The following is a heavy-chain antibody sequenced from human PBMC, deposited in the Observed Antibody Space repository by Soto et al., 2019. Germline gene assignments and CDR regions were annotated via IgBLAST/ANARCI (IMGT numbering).Heavy chain of an antibody. CDR3: AALGVNFDH. V-gene: IGHV1-58*01. CDR2: IGVGSGNR. CDR1: GFTFTSSA. J-gene: IGHJ4*02. D-gene: IGHD2-8*01. Sequence: SVKVSCKASGFTFTSSAVQWVRQARRQRLEWIGWIGVGSGNRHYAQKFQERVTITRDMSTNTAYMELSSLRSEDTAVYYCAALGVNFDHWGQGTLVTVSS.